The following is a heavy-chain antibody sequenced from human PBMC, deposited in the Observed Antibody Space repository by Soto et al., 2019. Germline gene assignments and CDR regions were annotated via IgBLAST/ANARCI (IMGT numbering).Heavy chain of an antibody. D-gene: IGHD6-19*01. V-gene: IGHV3-23*01. CDR2: ISGSGGST. J-gene: IGHJ4*02. CDR1: GFTFSSYA. CDR3: AQNPSGWYQALSDY. Sequence: GGSLRLSCAASGFTFSSYAMSWVRQAPGKGLEWVSAISGSGGSTYYADSVKGRFTISRDNSKNTLYLQMNSLRAEDTAVYYCAQNPSGWYQALSDYWGQGTLVTVSS.